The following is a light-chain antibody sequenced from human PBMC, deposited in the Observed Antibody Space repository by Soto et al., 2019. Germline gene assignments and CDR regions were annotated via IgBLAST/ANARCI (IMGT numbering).Light chain of an antibody. CDR3: AAWDDSLNGVL. CDR1: SSNIGNNA. CDR2: YDD. V-gene: IGLV1-36*01. J-gene: IGLJ2*01. Sequence: QSVLTQPPSVSEAPRQRVTISCSGSSSNIGNNAVNWYQQLPGKAPKLLIYYDDLLPSGVSDRFSGSKSGTSASLAISGLQSEDAADYYCAAWDDSLNGVLFGGGTKVTVL.